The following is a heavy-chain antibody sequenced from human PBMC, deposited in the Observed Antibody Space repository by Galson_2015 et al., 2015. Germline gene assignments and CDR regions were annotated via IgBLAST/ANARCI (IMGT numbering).Heavy chain of an antibody. Sequence: SSNWWSWVRQPPGKGLEWIGEIYHSGGTNYNPSLKSRVTISVDKSKNQFSLKLSSVTAADTAVYYCARGYSYCSGGSCYANWFDPWGQGTLVTVSS. D-gene: IGHD2-15*01. J-gene: IGHJ5*02. CDR3: ARGYSYCSGGSCYANWFDP. V-gene: IGHV4-4*02. CDR1: SSNW. CDR2: IYHSGGT.